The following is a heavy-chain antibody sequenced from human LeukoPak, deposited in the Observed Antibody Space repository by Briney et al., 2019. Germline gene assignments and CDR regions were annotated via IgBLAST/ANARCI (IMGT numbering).Heavy chain of an antibody. V-gene: IGHV4-34*01. CDR3: ARIGSSSSYFDY. Sequence: KSSETLSLTCAVYGGSFSGYYWSWIRQPPGKGLEWIGEINHSGSTNYNPSLKSRVTISVDTSKNQFSLKLSFVTAADTAVYYCARIGSSSSYFDYWGQGTLVTVSS. CDR2: INHSGST. CDR1: GGSFSGYY. J-gene: IGHJ4*02. D-gene: IGHD6-6*01.